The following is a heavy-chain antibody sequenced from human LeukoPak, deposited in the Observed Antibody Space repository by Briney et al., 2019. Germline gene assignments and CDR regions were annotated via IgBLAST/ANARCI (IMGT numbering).Heavy chain of an antibody. V-gene: IGHV3-23*01. CDR3: AKLRSSGWSEHFQH. Sequence: GKSLRLSCTASGFTFSSYAMHWVRQAPGKGLEWVSAISGSGGSTYYADSVKGRFTISRDNSKNTLYLQMNSLRAEDTAVYYCAKLRSSGWSEHFQHWGQGTLVTVSS. CDR1: GFTFSSYA. J-gene: IGHJ1*01. CDR2: ISGSGGST. D-gene: IGHD6-19*01.